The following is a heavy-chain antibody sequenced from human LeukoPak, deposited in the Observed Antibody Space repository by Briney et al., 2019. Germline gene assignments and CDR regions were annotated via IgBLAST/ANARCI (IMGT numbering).Heavy chain of an antibody. CDR2: IKQDGSEK. CDR1: GFTFSSYW. D-gene: IGHD3-10*01. J-gene: IGHJ6*04. Sequence: GGSLRLSFASTGFTFSSYWMNWVRQAPGKGLEWVANIKQDGSEKYYVDSVKGRFTISRDNAKNSLYLQLNSLRAEDTAVYYCAREHVLLWFGELKRSGMDVWGKGTTVTVSS. V-gene: IGHV3-7*03. CDR3: AREHVLLWFGELKRSGMDV.